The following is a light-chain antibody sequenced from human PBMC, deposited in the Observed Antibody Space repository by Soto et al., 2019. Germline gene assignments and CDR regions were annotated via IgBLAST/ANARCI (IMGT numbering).Light chain of an antibody. V-gene: IGKV1-39*01. Sequence: DIQMTQSPSSLSASVGDRVTITCRASQTISTYLNWLQQKPGKAPEVLIYATSSLQSGVPARFSGSGSGTEFTLTISSLQPEDVATYYCQQTYSRVLSFGGGTKVEIK. CDR3: QQTYSRVLS. CDR2: ATS. J-gene: IGKJ4*01. CDR1: QTISTY.